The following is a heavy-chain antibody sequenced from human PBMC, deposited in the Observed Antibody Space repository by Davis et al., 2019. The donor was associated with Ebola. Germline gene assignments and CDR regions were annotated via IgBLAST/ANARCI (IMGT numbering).Heavy chain of an antibody. Sequence: GGSLRLSCAVSGFTFNNYLVHWVRQAPGQGLEWLGFVSFDGNNQFYPDSVKGRFFASRDNSKNTVYLQMNTLISEDTAVYYCARDMGWGSSASFDIWGQGTPVTVSS. J-gene: IGHJ3*02. CDR1: GFTFNNYL. D-gene: IGHD7-27*01. V-gene: IGHV3-30*04. CDR3: ARDMGWGSSASFDI. CDR2: VSFDGNNQ.